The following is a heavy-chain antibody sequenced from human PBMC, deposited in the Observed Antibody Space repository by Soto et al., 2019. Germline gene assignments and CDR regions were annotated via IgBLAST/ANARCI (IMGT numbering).Heavy chain of an antibody. CDR1: GITVNNNY. CDR2: IYSGGST. J-gene: IGHJ6*04. V-gene: IGHV3-66*01. CDR3: ARDVGV. Sequence: EVQLVASGGDLVQPGGSLRLSCAASGITVNNNYMSWVRQAPGKGLEWVSVIYSGGSTGYADSVKGRFTISRDNPKNTVYLQMNGLRAEDTAVYYCARDVGVWGRGTTVTVSS.